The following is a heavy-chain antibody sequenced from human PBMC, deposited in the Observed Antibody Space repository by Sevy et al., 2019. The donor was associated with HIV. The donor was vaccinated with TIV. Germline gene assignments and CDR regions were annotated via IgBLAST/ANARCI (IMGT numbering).Heavy chain of an antibody. CDR3: ARENMITFGGVIVIRPFDY. CDR2: ISAYNGNT. Sequence: ASVKVSCKASGYTFTSYGISWVRQAPGQGLEWMGWISAYNGNTNYAQKLQGRVTMTTDTSTSTAYMELRSLRSDDTAVYYCARENMITFGGVIVIRPFDYWGRGTLVTVSS. V-gene: IGHV1-18*04. D-gene: IGHD3-16*02. CDR1: GYTFTSYG. J-gene: IGHJ4*02.